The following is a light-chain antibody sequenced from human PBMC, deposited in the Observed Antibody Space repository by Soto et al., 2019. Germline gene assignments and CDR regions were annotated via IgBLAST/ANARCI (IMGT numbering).Light chain of an antibody. CDR3: SSYTSSSTLV. Sequence: QSVLTQPASVSGSPGQSITISCTGTSSDVGGYNYVSWYQQHPGKAPKLMIYDVSNRPSGVSNRFSGSKSGNTASLTISGLQAEDVAHYYRSSYTSSSTLVFGGGTKVTVL. V-gene: IGLV2-14*01. J-gene: IGLJ2*01. CDR1: SSDVGGYNY. CDR2: DVS.